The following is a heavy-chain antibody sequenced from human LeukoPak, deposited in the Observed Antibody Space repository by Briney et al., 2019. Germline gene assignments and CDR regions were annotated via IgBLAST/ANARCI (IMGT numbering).Heavy chain of an antibody. CDR2: IIPIFGTA. CDR3: ARVRASYYDSSGYQETDY. Sequence: GASVKVSCKASENTFTNYYMHWVRQAPGQGLEWMGGIIPIFGTANYAQKFQGRVTITADESTSTAYMELRSLRSDDTAVYYCARVRASYYDSSGYQETDYWGQGTLVTVSS. D-gene: IGHD3-22*01. CDR1: ENTFTNYY. J-gene: IGHJ4*02. V-gene: IGHV1-69*13.